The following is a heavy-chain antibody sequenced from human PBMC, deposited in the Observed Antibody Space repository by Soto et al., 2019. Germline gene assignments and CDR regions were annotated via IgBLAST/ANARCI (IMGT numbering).Heavy chain of an antibody. V-gene: IGHV3-74*01. CDR1: GFTFSSYW. CDR3: ARGTYYDFWSGYYFDY. Sequence: EVQLVESGGGLVQPGGSLRLSCAASGFTFSSYWMHWVRQAPGKGLVWVSRINSDGSSTSYTDSVKGRFTISRDNAKNTLYLQMNSLRAEDTAVYYCARGTYYDFWSGYYFDYWGQGTLVTVSS. D-gene: IGHD3-3*01. J-gene: IGHJ4*02. CDR2: INSDGSST.